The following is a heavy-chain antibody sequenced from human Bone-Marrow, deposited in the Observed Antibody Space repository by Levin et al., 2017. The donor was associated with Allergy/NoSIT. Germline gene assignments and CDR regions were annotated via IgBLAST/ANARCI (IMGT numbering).Heavy chain of an antibody. CDR3: ASCIAAAGTNSVLVDWYFDL. Sequence: SETLSLTCAVSGGSISSGGYSWSWIRQPPGKGLEWIGYIYHSGSTYYNPSLKSRVTISVDRSKNQFSLKLSSVTAADTAVYYCASCIAAAGTNSVLVDWYFDLWGRGTLVTVSS. V-gene: IGHV4-30-2*01. D-gene: IGHD6-13*01. CDR2: IYHSGST. J-gene: IGHJ2*01. CDR1: GGSISSGGYS.